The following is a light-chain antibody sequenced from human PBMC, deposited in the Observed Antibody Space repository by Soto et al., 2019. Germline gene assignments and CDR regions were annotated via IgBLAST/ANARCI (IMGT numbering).Light chain of an antibody. CDR3: QVWDTRSEHRFYV. CDR2: DDN. V-gene: IGLV3-21*02. Sequence: SYELTQPPSVSVAPGQTAKITCGGDNIGGKSVHWYQQKPGQAPVLVVSDDNDRPSGIPERFSASNSGNTATLTVSRVEAGDEADYYCQVWDTRSEHRFYVFGTGTKVTVL. CDR1: NIGGKS. J-gene: IGLJ1*01.